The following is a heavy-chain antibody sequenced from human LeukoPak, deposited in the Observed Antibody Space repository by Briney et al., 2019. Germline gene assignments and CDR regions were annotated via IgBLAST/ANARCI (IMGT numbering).Heavy chain of an antibody. Sequence: GGSLRLSCAASGFTFSDYYMSWIRQAPGKGLEWVSYISSSGSTIYYADSVKGRFTISRDNAKNSLYLQMNSLRAEDTAVYYCAKDLVRTGYSSGWLTYYFDYWGQGTLVTVSS. CDR1: GFTFSDYY. J-gene: IGHJ4*02. CDR2: ISSSGSTI. V-gene: IGHV3-11*01. CDR3: AKDLVRTGYSSGWLTYYFDY. D-gene: IGHD6-19*01.